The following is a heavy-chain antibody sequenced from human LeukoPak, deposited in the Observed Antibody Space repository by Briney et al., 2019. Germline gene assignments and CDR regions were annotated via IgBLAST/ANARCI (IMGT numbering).Heavy chain of an antibody. CDR1: GFTFSSYA. CDR2: VSGSGTAT. Sequence: GGSLRLSCAASGFTFSSYAMSWVRQAPGKGLEWVSVVSGSGTATYYADSVKGRFSISRHNSKNTLYVQMNSLSPEDTAIYYCAKGPVVPVATYFFDYWGQGTLVIVSS. V-gene: IGHV3-23*01. J-gene: IGHJ4*02. D-gene: IGHD2-2*01. CDR3: AKGPVVPVATYFFDY.